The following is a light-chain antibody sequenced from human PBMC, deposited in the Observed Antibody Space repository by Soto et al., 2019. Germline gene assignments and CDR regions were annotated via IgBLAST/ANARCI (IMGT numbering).Light chain of an antibody. J-gene: IGKJ4*01. Sequence: DLQMTQSPSSLSASVGDRVTITCRASQSISTYLNWYQHKAGKAPKLLIYAASTLQSGVPSRFSGSGSGTDFTLTISLQPEDFATYYCQQSLSTPLTFGGGTKVEIK. CDR2: AAS. CDR1: QSISTY. V-gene: IGKV1-39*01. CDR3: QQSLSTPLT.